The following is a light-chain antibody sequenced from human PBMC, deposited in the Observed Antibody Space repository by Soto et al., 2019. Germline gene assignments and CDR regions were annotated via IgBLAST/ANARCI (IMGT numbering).Light chain of an antibody. J-gene: IGKJ5*01. CDR3: QQYDSFSLIT. V-gene: IGKV1-5*01. CDR2: DAS. Sequence: DIQMTRSPSTLSASVGDTVTITCRASQSISRWLAWYQQKPGKAPKILISDASILENGVPSRFSGTGSGTEFTLTISNLQPDDFATYFCQQYDSFSLITFGQGTRLEI. CDR1: QSISRW.